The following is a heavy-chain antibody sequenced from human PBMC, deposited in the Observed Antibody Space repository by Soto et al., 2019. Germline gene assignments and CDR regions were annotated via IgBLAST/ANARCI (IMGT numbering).Heavy chain of an antibody. CDR3: ARGPEYQLLFGSFDP. Sequence: WGSLRLSCAASGFNFRTYGIHFFRHSPCKWLEWVAVIWYDGSNKYYADSVKGRFTISRDNSNNTVYLQMNSLRAEDTAVYYCARGPEYQLLFGSFDPWGQGTLVTVSS. CDR1: GFNFRTYG. D-gene: IGHD2-2*01. V-gene: IGHV3-33*01. J-gene: IGHJ5*02. CDR2: IWYDGSNK.